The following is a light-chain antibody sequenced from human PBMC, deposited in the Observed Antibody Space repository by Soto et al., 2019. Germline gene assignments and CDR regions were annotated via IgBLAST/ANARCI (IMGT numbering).Light chain of an antibody. CDR3: QPYGTSPMT. V-gene: IGKV3-20*01. Sequence: EIVLTQSPGTLSLSPGERATLSCRASQSVSTNYLTWYQQKPGQAPRLLIYGTSSRATGIPDRFSGSGSGTDFTLTISRLESVDFVVYYSQPYGTSPMTFGQGTNVEI. CDR1: QSVSTNY. J-gene: IGKJ1*01. CDR2: GTS.